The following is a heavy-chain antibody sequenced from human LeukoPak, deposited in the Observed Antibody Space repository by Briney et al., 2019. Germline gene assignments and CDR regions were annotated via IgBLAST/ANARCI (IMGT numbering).Heavy chain of an antibody. D-gene: IGHD3-3*01. CDR3: ARDPVSIWSGHNYGMDV. CDR2: IYHSGST. Sequence: SETLSLTCTVSGGSTSSGGYSWSWIRQPPGKGLEWIGYIYHSGSTYYNPSLKSRVTISVDRSKNQFSLKLSSVTAADTAVYYCARDPVSIWSGHNYGMDVWGQGTTVTVSS. J-gene: IGHJ6*02. V-gene: IGHV4-30-2*01. CDR1: GGSTSSGGYS.